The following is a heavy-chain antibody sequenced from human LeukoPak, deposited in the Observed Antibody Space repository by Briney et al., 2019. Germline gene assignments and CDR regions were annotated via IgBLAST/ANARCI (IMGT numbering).Heavy chain of an antibody. V-gene: IGHV3-9*01. D-gene: IGHD3-10*01. Sequence: PGGSLRLSCAASGFTLDDYAMHWVRQAPGKGLEWVSGISWNSGSIGYADSVKGRFTISRDNAKNSLYLQMNSLRAEDTALYYCAKDIFTMVRGVVDYWGQGTLVTVSS. J-gene: IGHJ4*02. CDR3: AKDIFTMVRGVVDY. CDR1: GFTLDDYA. CDR2: ISWNSGSI.